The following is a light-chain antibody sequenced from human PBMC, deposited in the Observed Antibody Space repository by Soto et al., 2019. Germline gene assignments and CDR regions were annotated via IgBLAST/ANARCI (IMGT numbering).Light chain of an antibody. J-gene: IGLJ1*01. V-gene: IGLV2-14*01. CDR1: SSVVGGYNY. Sequence: QSALTQPASVSGSPGQSITISCTGTSSVVGGYNYVSWYQQYPGKAPKLMIYDVSNRPSGVSNRFSGSKSGNTASLTISGLQAEDEADYYCSSYTISNTXVFXSGTKVTVL. CDR3: SSYTISNTXV. CDR2: DVS.